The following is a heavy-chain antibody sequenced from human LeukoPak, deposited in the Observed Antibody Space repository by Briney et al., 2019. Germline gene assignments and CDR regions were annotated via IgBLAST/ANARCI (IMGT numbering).Heavy chain of an antibody. V-gene: IGHV4-59*08. CDR1: GGSISSYY. CDR3: ARRRTILYYFDY. J-gene: IGHJ4*02. Sequence: SETLSLTCTVSGGSISSYYWSWIRQPPGKGLEWIGYIYYSGSTNYNPSLKSRVTISVDTSKNQFSLKLSSVTAADTAVYHCARRRTILYYFDYWGQGTLVTVSS. D-gene: IGHD1-1*01. CDR2: IYYSGST.